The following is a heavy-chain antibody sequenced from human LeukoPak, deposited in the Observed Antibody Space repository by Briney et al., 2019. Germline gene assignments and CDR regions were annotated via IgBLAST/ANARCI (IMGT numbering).Heavy chain of an antibody. Sequence: PGGSLRLSCAASGFTFSKYGMHWVRQAPGRGLEWVALISFDGTIQYYADSVKGRFTVSRDNFKDTVSLQMFSLTAEDTAVYYCATGVYYGMDVWGQGTTVTVSS. V-gene: IGHV3-33*01. J-gene: IGHJ6*02. CDR1: GFTFSKYG. D-gene: IGHD7-27*01. CDR2: ISFDGTIQ. CDR3: ATGVYYGMDV.